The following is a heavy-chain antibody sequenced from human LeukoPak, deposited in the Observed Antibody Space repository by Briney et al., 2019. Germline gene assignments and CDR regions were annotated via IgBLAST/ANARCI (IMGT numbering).Heavy chain of an antibody. CDR1: GGSISSGGYY. D-gene: IGHD3-22*01. V-gene: IGHV4-31*03. J-gene: IGHJ4*02. CDR2: IYYSGST. Sequence: PSQTLSLTCTVSGGSISSGGYYWSWIRQHPGKGLEWIGYIYYSGSTYYNPSLKSRVTTSVDTSKNQFSLKLSSVTAADTAVYYCARTSRYYDSSGYRNFDYWGQGTLVTVSS. CDR3: ARTSRYYDSSGYRNFDY.